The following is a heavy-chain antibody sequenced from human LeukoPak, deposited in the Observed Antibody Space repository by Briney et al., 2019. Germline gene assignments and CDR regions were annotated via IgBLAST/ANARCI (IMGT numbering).Heavy chain of an antibody. CDR2: MKSKRGGGTT. V-gene: IGHV3-15*01. CDR1: GILFSDAW. D-gene: IGHD3-16*01. Sequence: PGGSLRLSCAVSGILFSDAWMSWVRQAPGQGLEWVGRMKSKRGGGTTDYAAPVKGRFTISRDDSRNTLYLQMDSLQIEDTAVYYCTWMTTFFTVDCWGQGTLVTVSS. CDR3: TWMTTFFTVDC. J-gene: IGHJ4*02.